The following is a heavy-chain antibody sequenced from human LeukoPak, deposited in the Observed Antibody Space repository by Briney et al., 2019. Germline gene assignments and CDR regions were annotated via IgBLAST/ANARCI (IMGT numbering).Heavy chain of an antibody. CDR2: IYTGGNT. CDR1: GLTVSNNY. V-gene: IGHV3-53*05. Sequence: GGSLRLSCAASGLTVSNNYMNWVRQAPGKGLEWVSVIYTGGNTYYTDSVKGSVTISRDNTNNTLFLQMHSLRPDDTAAYYCARSTGYDYVWGSYLTESDYWGQGTMVTVSS. J-gene: IGHJ4*02. D-gene: IGHD3-16*02. CDR3: ARSTGYDYVWGSYLTESDY.